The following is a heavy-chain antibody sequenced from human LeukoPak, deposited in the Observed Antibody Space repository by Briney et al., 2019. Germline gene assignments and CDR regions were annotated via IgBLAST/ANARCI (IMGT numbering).Heavy chain of an antibody. CDR1: GGTFSSYA. V-gene: IGHV1-18*01. Sequence: GSSVKVSCKASGGTFSSYAISWVRQAPGQGLEWMGWISAYNGNTNYAQKLQGRVTMTTDTSTSTAYMELRSLRSDDTAVYYCAREVVPAAMGYYYYGMDVWGQGTTVTVSS. D-gene: IGHD2-2*01. J-gene: IGHJ6*02. CDR3: AREVVPAAMGYYYYGMDV. CDR2: ISAYNGNT.